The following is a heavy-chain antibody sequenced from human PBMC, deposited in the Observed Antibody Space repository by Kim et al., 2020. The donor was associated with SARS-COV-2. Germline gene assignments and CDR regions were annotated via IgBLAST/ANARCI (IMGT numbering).Heavy chain of an antibody. D-gene: IGHD3-10*01. CDR3: ASGSAGVIYYYYYGMDV. CDR1: GGSFSGYY. J-gene: IGHJ6*02. V-gene: IGHV4-34*01. Sequence: SETLSLTCAVYGGSFSGYYWSWIRQPPGKGLEWIGEINHSGSTNYNPSLKSRVTISVDTSKNQFSLKLSSVTAADTAVYYCASGSAGVIYYYYYGMDVWGQGTTVTVSS. CDR2: INHSGST.